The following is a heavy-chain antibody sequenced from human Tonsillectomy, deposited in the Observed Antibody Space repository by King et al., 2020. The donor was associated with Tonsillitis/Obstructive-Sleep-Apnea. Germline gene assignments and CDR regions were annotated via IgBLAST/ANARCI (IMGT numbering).Heavy chain of an antibody. CDR3: AREHCSSSGCCIDY. CDR1: GDSISSYY. CDR2: NYYGGNT. D-gene: IGHD2-2*01. Sequence: QLQESGPGLVKPSETLSLTCTVSGDSISSYYWSWIRQTPGKGLEWIGYNYYGGNTNYNPSLKSRVTISIETSKNQFSLKLTSVTAADTAVYYCAREHCSSSGCCIDYWGPGTLVTVSS. V-gene: IGHV4-59*01. J-gene: IGHJ4*02.